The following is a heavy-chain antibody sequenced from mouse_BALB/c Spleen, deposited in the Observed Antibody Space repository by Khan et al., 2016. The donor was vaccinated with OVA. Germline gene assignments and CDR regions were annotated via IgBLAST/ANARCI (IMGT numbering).Heavy chain of an antibody. V-gene: IGHV9-3-1*01. Sequence: QIQLVQSGPELKKPGETVKISCKASGYTFTIYGMNWVRQAPGKGLKWMGWINTYTGEPTYADDFKGRFAFSLETSASTAFLQINNLKNEDTATYVCARVGYNGTMDYWGQGTSVTGSS. CDR1: GYTFTIYG. J-gene: IGHJ4*01. D-gene: IGHD2-14*01. CDR2: INTYTGEP. CDR3: ARVGYNGTMDY.